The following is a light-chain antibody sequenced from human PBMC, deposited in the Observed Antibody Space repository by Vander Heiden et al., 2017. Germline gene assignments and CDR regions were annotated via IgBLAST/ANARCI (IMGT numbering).Light chain of an antibody. CDR3: QQSYTAPLT. CDR2: DAS. J-gene: IGKJ4*01. V-gene: IGKV1-39*01. CDR1: QTINTY. Sequence: DIQMTQSPSSLSSFVGDRVTITCRASQTINTYLNWYQQIPGKAPKLLVYDASSLHSGVPSRFSGSGSGTDFTLTISSLQPEDFATYYCQQSYTAPLTFGGGTRVEI.